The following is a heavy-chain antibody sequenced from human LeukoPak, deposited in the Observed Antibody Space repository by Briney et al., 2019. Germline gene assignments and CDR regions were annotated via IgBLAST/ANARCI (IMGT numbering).Heavy chain of an antibody. CDR1: GGSFSGYY. V-gene: IGHV4-34*01. Sequence: PSETLSLTCAVYGGSFSGYYWSWIRQPPGKGLEWIGEINHSGSTNYNPSLKSRVTISVDTSKNQFSLKLSSVTAADTAVYYCARVRFGESRATEFDYWGREPWSPSPQ. J-gene: IGHJ4*02. D-gene: IGHD3-10*01. CDR2: INHSGST. CDR3: ARVRFGESRATEFDY.